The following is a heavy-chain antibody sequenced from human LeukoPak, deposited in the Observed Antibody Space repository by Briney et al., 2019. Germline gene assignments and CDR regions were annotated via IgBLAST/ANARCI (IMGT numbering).Heavy chain of an antibody. D-gene: IGHD1-26*01. Sequence: SETLSLTCNVSGGSISSGSYYWSWIRQPAGKGLEWIGRIYTSGITNYSPSLKSRVTISVDTSKNQFSLKLSSVTAADTAIYYCARSYGGSYYTQEVIWGQGTLVTVSS. V-gene: IGHV4-61*02. CDR1: GGSISSGSYY. J-gene: IGHJ4*02. CDR2: IYTSGIT. CDR3: ARSYGGSYYTQEVI.